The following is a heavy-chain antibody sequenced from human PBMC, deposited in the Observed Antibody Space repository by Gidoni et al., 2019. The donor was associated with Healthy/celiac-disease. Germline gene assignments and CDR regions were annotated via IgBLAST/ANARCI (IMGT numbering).Heavy chain of an antibody. CDR3: AKDVVVAAPSMYYFDY. CDR2: ISGSGGST. J-gene: IGHJ4*02. D-gene: IGHD2-15*01. V-gene: IGHV3-23*01. CDR1: GFTFSSYA. Sequence: EVQLLESGGGLVQPGGSLRLSCAASGFTFSSYAMSWVRQAPGKGLEWVSAISGSGGSTYYADSVKGRFTISRDNSKNTLYLQMNSLRAEDTAVYYCAKDVVVAAPSMYYFDYWGQGTLVTVSS.